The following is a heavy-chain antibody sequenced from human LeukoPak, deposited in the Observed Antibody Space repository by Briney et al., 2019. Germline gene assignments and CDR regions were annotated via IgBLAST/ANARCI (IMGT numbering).Heavy chain of an antibody. D-gene: IGHD1-26*01. Sequence: GGSLRLTCAASGFTFSSYAMSWVRQAPGKGLEWVSAITSSGSKTYYADSVKGRFSISRDNSKNTLSLQMHSLRAEDTAIYYCAKGREWELPLDYWGQGTLVTVSS. CDR2: ITSSGSKT. CDR3: AKGREWELPLDY. CDR1: GFTFSSYA. V-gene: IGHV3-23*05. J-gene: IGHJ4*02.